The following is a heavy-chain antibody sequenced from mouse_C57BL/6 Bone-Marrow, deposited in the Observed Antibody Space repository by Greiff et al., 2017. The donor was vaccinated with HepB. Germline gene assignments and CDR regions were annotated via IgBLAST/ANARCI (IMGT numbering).Heavy chain of an antibody. D-gene: IGHD2-3*01. CDR3: ARPYDHWGFAY. J-gene: IGHJ3*01. Sequence: QVQLQQPGAELVKPGASVKLSCKASGYTFTSYWMHWVKQRPGRGLEWIGRIDPKSGGTKYNEKFKSKATLTVDKPSSTAYMQLSSLTSEDSAVYYCARPYDHWGFAYWGQGTLVTVSA. CDR2: IDPKSGGT. V-gene: IGHV1-72*01. CDR1: GYTFTSYW.